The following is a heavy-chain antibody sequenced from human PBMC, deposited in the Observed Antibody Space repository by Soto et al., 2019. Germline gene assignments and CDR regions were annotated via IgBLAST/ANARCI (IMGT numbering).Heavy chain of an antibody. V-gene: IGHV4-39*01. J-gene: IGHJ5*02. CDR3: ARQTYSSLNWFDP. Sequence: SETLSLTCTVSGGSISSSGYYWGWIRQSPGKGLEWIGSIYYSGNTYYNPSLKSRVTISVDTSKNQFSLKLSSVTAADTAVYYCARQTYSSLNWFDPWGQGTLVTVSS. D-gene: IGHD6-13*01. CDR2: IYYSGNT. CDR1: GGSISSSGYY.